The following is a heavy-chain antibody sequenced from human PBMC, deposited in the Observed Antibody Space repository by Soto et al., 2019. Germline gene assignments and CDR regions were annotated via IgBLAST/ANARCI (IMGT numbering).Heavy chain of an antibody. CDR1: GYSFTSYW. Sequence: GASLKISCKGAGYSFTSYWIGWVRQMPGKGLEWMGIIYPGDSDTRYSPSFQGQVTISADKSISTAHLQWSSLKASDTAMYYCARVNDDYGFDYWGQGTLVTVSS. CDR2: IYPGDSDT. J-gene: IGHJ4*02. V-gene: IGHV5-51*01. D-gene: IGHD4-17*01. CDR3: ARVNDDYGFDY.